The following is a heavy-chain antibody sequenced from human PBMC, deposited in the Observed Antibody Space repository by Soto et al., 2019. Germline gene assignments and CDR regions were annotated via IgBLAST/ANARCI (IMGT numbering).Heavy chain of an antibody. CDR2: IYYSGST. Sequence: PSETLSLTCTVSGASISSYYWSWIRQPPGRGLEWIGYIYYSGSTNYNPSLKSRVTISVDTSKNQFSLKLSSVTAADTAVYYCARVLTMVRGYGMDVWGQGTTVTVSS. CDR3: ARVLTMVRGYGMDV. V-gene: IGHV4-59*01. D-gene: IGHD3-10*01. J-gene: IGHJ6*02. CDR1: GASISSYY.